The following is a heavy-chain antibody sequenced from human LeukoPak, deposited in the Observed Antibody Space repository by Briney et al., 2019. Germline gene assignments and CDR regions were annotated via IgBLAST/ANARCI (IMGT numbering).Heavy chain of an antibody. CDR1: GGSISSYY. D-gene: IGHD3-22*01. CDR3: ARDSYESRGYYYGLDY. Sequence: SETLSLTCTVSGGSISSYYWSWIRQPPGKGLEWIGYIYYSGSTNCNPSLKSRVTISVDTSKNQFSLKLSSVTAADTAVYYCARDSYESRGYYYGLDYWGQGALVTVSS. J-gene: IGHJ4*02. V-gene: IGHV4-59*12. CDR2: IYYSGST.